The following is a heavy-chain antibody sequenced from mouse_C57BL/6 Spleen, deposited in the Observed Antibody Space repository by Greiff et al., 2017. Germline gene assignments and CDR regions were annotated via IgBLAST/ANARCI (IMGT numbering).Heavy chain of an antibody. J-gene: IGHJ4*01. CDR3: ARRPRNIYAMDY. D-gene: IGHD2-1*01. CDR1: GYTFTDYN. CDR2: INPNNGGT. Sequence: SGPELVKPGASVKIPCKASGYTFTDYNMDWVKQSHGKSLEWIGDINPNNGGTIYNQKFKGKATLTVDKSSSTAYMELRSLTSEDTAVYYCARRPRNIYAMDYWGQGTSVTVSS. V-gene: IGHV1-18*01.